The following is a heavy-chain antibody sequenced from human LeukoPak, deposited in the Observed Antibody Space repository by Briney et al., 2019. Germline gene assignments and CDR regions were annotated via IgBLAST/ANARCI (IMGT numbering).Heavy chain of an antibody. D-gene: IGHD1-26*01. CDR1: GYTFTGCY. CDR2: INPNSGGT. Sequence: ASVKVSCKASGYTFTGCYMHWVRQAPGQGLEWMGWINPNSGGTNYAQKFQGWVTMTRDTSISTAYMELSRLRSDDTAVYYCARGEDSGSYFGIDYWGQGTLVTVSS. CDR3: ARGEDSGSYFGIDY. V-gene: IGHV1-2*04. J-gene: IGHJ4*02.